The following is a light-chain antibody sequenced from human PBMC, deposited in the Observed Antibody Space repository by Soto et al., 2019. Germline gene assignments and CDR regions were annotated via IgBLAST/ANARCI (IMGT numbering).Light chain of an antibody. V-gene: IGKV1-39*01. CDR2: DAT. J-gene: IGKJ1*01. CDR3: QQYYSDPPWT. Sequence: DIQMTQSPSSLSTSVGDRVTITCRASQTISTYLNWYQHKAGEAPKLLIYDATRLQSGVPSRFSGSEYGTDFALTISSLQPEDFAIYYCQQYYSDPPWTFGQGTKVELK. CDR1: QTISTY.